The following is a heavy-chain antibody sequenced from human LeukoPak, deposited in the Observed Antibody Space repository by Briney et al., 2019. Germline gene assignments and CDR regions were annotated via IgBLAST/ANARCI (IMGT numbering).Heavy chain of an antibody. CDR1: GDSITGYY. D-gene: IGHD1-14*01. CDR2: IYYTGNT. J-gene: IGHJ5*02. CDR3: ATVTPLYWFDP. V-gene: IGHV4-39*07. Sequence: SETLSLTCSVSGDSITGYYWGWIRQPPGKGLEWIGNIYYTGNTYYNPSLKSRVTISVDTSKNQFSLKLSSVTAADTAVYYCATVTPLYWFDPWGQGTLVTVSS.